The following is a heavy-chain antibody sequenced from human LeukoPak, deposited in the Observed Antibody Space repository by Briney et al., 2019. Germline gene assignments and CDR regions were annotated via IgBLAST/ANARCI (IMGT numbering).Heavy chain of an antibody. Sequence: GGSLGLSCAASGFTFGNYWMHWVRRAPGKGLVWVSRIKGDGGSPTYADSVKGRFTISRDNAKHMLYLQMNSLRAEDTAVYYCARKPDYYGADYWGQGTLVTVSS. CDR2: IKGDGGSP. J-gene: IGHJ4*02. D-gene: IGHD3-10*01. CDR3: ARKPDYYGADY. CDR1: GFTFGNYW. V-gene: IGHV3-74*01.